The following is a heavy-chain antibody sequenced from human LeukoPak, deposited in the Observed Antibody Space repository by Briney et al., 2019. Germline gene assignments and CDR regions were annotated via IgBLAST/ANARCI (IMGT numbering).Heavy chain of an antibody. CDR3: AREGSSGQLL. J-gene: IGHJ3*01. V-gene: IGHV1-46*01. CDR1: AYTCTNYY. D-gene: IGHD3-22*01. CDR2: INPSGGST. Sequence: ASVKVSCKASAYTCTNYYLHWVRQAPGHGLEWMGIINPSGGSTSYAQKFQGRVTMTRDTSTSTVYMELSSLRSEDTAVYYCAREGSSGQLLWGQGSMVTVSS.